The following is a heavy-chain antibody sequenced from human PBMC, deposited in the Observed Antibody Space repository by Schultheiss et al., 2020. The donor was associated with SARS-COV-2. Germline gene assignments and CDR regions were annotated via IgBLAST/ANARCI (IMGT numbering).Heavy chain of an antibody. CDR3: ARGDGGNPIESYFDY. CDR1: GGSISSSNW. CDR2: MFYSGST. D-gene: IGHD4-23*01. Sequence: SETLSLTCAVSGGSISSSNWWSWVRQPPGKGLEWIGYMFYSGSTNYNPSLKSRVIVSVDMSKNQFSLKLSSVTAADTAVYYCARGDGGNPIESYFDYWGQGTLVTVSS. J-gene: IGHJ4*02. V-gene: IGHV4-61*01.